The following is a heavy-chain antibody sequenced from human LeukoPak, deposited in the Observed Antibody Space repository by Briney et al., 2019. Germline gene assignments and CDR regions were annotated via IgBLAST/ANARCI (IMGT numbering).Heavy chain of an antibody. J-gene: IGHJ4*01. Sequence: SETLSLTCTVSGGPISSSSYYWGWIRQPPGKGLEWIGSIYYSGSTYYNPSLKSRVTISVDTSKNQFSLKLSSVTAADTAVYYYSRQIVPGYTRCWYPNHLYYLGQGTLVTVSS. V-gene: IGHV4-39*01. CDR2: IYYSGST. D-gene: IGHD6-13*01. CDR3: SRQIVPGYTRCWYPNHLYY. CDR1: GGPISSSSYY.